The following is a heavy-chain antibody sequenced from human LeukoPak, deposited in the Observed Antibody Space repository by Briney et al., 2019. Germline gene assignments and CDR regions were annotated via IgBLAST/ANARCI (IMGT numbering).Heavy chain of an antibody. CDR3: GRDAAGVHFDY. CDR1: GGSISSGDYY. CDR2: IYYSGST. Sequence: SETLSLTCTVSGGSISSGDYYWSWIRQPPGQGLEWIGYIYYSGSTYYNPSLKSRVTISLDTSKNQFSLKLSSVTAADTAVYYCGRDAAGVHFDYWGQGTLVTVSS. J-gene: IGHJ4*02. V-gene: IGHV4-30-4*01. D-gene: IGHD6-19*01.